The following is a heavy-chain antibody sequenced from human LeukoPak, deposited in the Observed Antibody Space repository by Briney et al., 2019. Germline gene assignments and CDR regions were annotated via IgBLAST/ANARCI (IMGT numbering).Heavy chain of an antibody. CDR2: ISVSGNT. J-gene: IGHJ4*02. D-gene: IGHD2-15*01. Sequence: PGGSLRLSCEASGFTLSSYAISWVRQAPGKGLEWLSSISVSGNTYHADSVKGRCTMSRDSSKNTLYLQMNSLRAGDAAVYYCAKAPVTTCSGAYCYPFDYWSQGTLVTVSS. CDR3: AKAPVTTCSGAYCYPFDY. CDR1: GFTLSSYA. V-gene: IGHV3-23*01.